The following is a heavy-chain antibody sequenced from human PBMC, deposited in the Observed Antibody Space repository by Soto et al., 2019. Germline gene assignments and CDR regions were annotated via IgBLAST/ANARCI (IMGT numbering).Heavy chain of an antibody. J-gene: IGHJ4*02. CDR3: ARGEHIVVVTAFDY. V-gene: IGHV4-38-2*01. D-gene: IGHD2-21*02. CDR1: GYSISSGYY. Sequence: PSETLSLTCEVSGYSISSGYYWGWIRQPPGKGLEWIGSIYHSGSTYYNPSLKSRVTISVDTSKNQFSVRLSSVTAADTAVYYCARGEHIVVVTAFDYWGQGTLGTVSS. CDR2: IYHSGST.